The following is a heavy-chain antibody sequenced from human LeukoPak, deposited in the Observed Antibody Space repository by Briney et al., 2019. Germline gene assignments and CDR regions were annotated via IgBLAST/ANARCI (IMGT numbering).Heavy chain of an antibody. CDR3: ARGDIVVVITTTVPDTFDI. CDR2: IYYSGST. Sequence: PSQTLSLTCTVSGGSISSGGYYWSWIRQHPGKGLEWIGYIYYSGSTYYNPSLKSRVTISVDTSKNQFSLKLRSVTAADTAVYYCARGDIVVVITTTVPDTFDIWGQGTMVTVSS. D-gene: IGHD2-15*01. V-gene: IGHV4-31*03. J-gene: IGHJ3*02. CDR1: GGSISSGGYY.